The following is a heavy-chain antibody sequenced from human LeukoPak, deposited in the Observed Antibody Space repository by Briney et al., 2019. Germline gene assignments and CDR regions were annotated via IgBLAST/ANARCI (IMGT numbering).Heavy chain of an antibody. CDR1: GFSVSAHY. CDR2: LYTGGDT. Sequence: GGSLRLSCAVSGFSVSAHYMGWVRQAPGKGLECVSFLYTGGDTYYADSVKGRFTISRDNSKNTLYLQMNGLRAEDTAVYYCARGPGSRGIFDYWGQGTLVTVSS. V-gene: IGHV3-53*01. D-gene: IGHD3-10*01. J-gene: IGHJ4*02. CDR3: ARGPGSRGIFDY.